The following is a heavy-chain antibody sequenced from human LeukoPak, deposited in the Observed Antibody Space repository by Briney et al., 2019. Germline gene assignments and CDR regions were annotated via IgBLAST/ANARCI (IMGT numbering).Heavy chain of an antibody. CDR2: ISSSSSYI. D-gene: IGHD3-10*01. J-gene: IGHJ6*03. CDR3: ARDYGNYYYYMDV. Sequence: GGSLRLSCAASGFIFSSYSMNWVRQAPGKGLEWVSSISSSSSYIYYADSVKGRFTISRDNAKNSLYLQMNSLRAEDTAVYYCARDYGNYYYYMDVWGKGTTVTVSS. CDR1: GFIFSSYS. V-gene: IGHV3-21*01.